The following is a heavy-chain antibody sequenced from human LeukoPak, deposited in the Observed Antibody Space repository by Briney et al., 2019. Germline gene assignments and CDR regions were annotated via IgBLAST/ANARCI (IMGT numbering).Heavy chain of an antibody. V-gene: IGHV3-43*02. CDR3: ASESETSGWYDY. J-gene: IGHJ4*02. CDR2: ISGDGGST. D-gene: IGHD6-19*01. Sequence: GSLRLSCAAPGFIFDNYAIHWVRQAPGKGLEWVSLISGDGGSTFYADSVRGRFTISRDNTRKSLSLQMSSLRSEDTALYYCASESETSGWYDYWGQGTLVTVSS. CDR1: GFIFDNYA.